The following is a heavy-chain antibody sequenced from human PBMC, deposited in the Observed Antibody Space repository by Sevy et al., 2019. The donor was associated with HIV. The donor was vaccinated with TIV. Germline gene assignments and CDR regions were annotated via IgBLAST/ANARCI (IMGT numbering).Heavy chain of an antibody. CDR3: ARYYYDSSGPHGFDP. CDR1: GFTFSSYS. D-gene: IGHD3-22*01. CDR2: ISSSSSTI. V-gene: IGHV3-48*02. Sequence: GGSLRLSCAASGFTFSSYSMNWVRQAPGKGLEWVSYISSSSSTIYNADPVKGQFTISRDNAKSSLYLQMNSLRDEDTAVYYWARYYYDSSGPHGFDPWGQGTLVTVSS. J-gene: IGHJ5*02.